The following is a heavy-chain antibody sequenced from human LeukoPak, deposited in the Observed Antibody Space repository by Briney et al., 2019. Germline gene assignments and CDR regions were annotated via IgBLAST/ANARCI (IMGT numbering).Heavy chain of an antibody. CDR1: GYTFTGYY. CDR2: INPNSGGT. Sequence: ASVKVSCKGSGYTFTGYYMHWVRQAPGQGLEWMGWINPNSGGTNYAQKFQGRVTMTRDTSISTAYMELSRLRSDDTAVYYCARALSYSSGWYNYWGQGTLVTVSS. J-gene: IGHJ4*02. CDR3: ARALSYSSGWYNY. D-gene: IGHD6-19*01. V-gene: IGHV1-2*02.